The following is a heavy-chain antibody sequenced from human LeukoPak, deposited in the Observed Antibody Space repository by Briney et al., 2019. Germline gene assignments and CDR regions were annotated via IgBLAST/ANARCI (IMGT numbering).Heavy chain of an antibody. D-gene: IGHD2-2*01. V-gene: IGHV3-30*02. CDR1: GFTFSSYG. Sequence: GGSLRLSCAASGFTFSSYGMHWVRQAPGKGLEWEAYIRYDGSNRHYADSVKGRFTISRDNSKNTLYLQMNSLRVDDTAVYYCARVVVVPAAMPEEYYYYYYYMDVWGKGTTVTISS. CDR3: ARVVVVPAAMPEEYYYYYYYMDV. CDR2: IRYDGSNR. J-gene: IGHJ6*03.